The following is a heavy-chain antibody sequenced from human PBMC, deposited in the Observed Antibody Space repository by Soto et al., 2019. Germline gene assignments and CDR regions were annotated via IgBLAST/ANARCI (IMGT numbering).Heavy chain of an antibody. Sequence: PSETLSLTCAVYGGSFSGYYWSWIRQSPGKGLEWIGEINHSGTTNDNPSLMSRVTISVDTSKNQFSLKLSSVTAADTALYYCARGKTYCNGGGCYGQYDYWGQGTPVTVSS. CDR3: ARGKTYCNGGGCYGQYDY. D-gene: IGHD2-15*01. CDR2: INHSGTT. V-gene: IGHV4-34*01. CDR1: GGSFSGYY. J-gene: IGHJ4*02.